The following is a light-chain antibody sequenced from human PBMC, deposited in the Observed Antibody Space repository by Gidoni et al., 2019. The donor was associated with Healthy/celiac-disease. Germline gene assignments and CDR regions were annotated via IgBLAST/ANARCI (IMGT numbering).Light chain of an antibody. CDR3: SSYTSSSTVV. CDR2: EVS. CDR1: SRDVGGYNY. Sequence: QSALTQPASVSGSPGQAITLSCTGTSRDVGGYNYFSWYQQHPGKAPKLMIYEVSNRPSGVSNRFSGSKSGNTSSLTISGLQAEDEADYYCSSYTSSSTVVFGGGTKLTVL. V-gene: IGLV2-14*01. J-gene: IGLJ2*01.